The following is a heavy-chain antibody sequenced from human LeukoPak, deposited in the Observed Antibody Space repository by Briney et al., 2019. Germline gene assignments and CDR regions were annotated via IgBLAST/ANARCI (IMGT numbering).Heavy chain of an antibody. Sequence: SVKVSCTASGYTFTSYGISWVRQAPGQGLEWMGGIIPIFGTANYAQKFQGRVTITADESTSTAYMELSSLRSEDTAVYYCARKYYYDSSGYYYPFDYWGQGTLVTVSS. CDR3: ARKYYYDSSGYYYPFDY. J-gene: IGHJ4*02. V-gene: IGHV1-69*13. CDR1: GYTFTSYG. D-gene: IGHD3-22*01. CDR2: IIPIFGTA.